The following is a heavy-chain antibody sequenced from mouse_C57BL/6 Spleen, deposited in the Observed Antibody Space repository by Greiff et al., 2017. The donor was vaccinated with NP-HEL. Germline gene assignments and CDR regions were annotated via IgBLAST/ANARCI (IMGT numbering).Heavy chain of an antibody. V-gene: IGHV1-20*01. CDR3: ADSQLRGYFDV. J-gene: IGHJ1*03. CDR2: INPYNGDT. D-gene: IGHD1-1*01. CDR1: GYSFTGYF. Sequence: EVKLVESGPELVKPGDSVKISCKASGYSFTGYFMNWVMQSHGKSLEWIGRINPYNGDTFYNQKFKGKATLTVDKSSSTAHMELRSLTSEDSAVYYCADSQLRGYFDVWGTGTTVTVSS.